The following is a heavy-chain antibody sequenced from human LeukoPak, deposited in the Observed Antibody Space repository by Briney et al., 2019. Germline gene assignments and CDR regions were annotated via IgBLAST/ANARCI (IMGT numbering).Heavy chain of an antibody. CDR3: AAKSAHYYDSSGYYLNWFDP. CDR2: IDHSGST. Sequence: SETLSLTCAVYGGSFSGYYWSWIRQPPGKGLEWIGKIDHSGSTNYIPSLKSRVTISVDTSKNQFSLKLSSVTAADTAVYYCAAKSAHYYDSSGYYLNWFDPWGQGTLVTVSS. CDR1: GGSFSGYY. D-gene: IGHD3-22*01. V-gene: IGHV4-34*01. J-gene: IGHJ5*02.